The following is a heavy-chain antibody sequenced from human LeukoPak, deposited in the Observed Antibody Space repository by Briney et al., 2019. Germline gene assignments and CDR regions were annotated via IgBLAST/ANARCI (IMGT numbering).Heavy chain of an antibody. J-gene: IGHJ4*02. CDR1: GGSISSHY. V-gene: IGHV4-59*11. Sequence: SETLSLTCTVSGGSISSHYWSWIRQPSGKGLEWIGYIYYSGSTNYNPSLKSRVTISVDTSKNQFSLKLSSVTAADTAVYYCAREAELEFDYWGQGTLVTVSS. D-gene: IGHD1-1*01. CDR2: IYYSGST. CDR3: AREAELEFDY.